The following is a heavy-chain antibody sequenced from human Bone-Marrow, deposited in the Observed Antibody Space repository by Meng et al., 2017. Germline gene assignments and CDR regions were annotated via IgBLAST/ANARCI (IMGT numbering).Heavy chain of an antibody. CDR2: IKSKTDGGTT. CDR1: GFTFSNAW. D-gene: IGHD3-9*01. CDR3: TTVVTYYDILTGYYTTWYFDY. Sequence: GGSLRLSCAASGFTFSNAWMSWVRQAPGKGLEWVGRIKSKTDGGTTDYAAPVKGRFTISRDDSKNTLYLQMNSLKTEDTAVYYCTTVVTYYDILTGYYTTWYFDYWGQGTLVTVSS. V-gene: IGHV3-15*01. J-gene: IGHJ4*02.